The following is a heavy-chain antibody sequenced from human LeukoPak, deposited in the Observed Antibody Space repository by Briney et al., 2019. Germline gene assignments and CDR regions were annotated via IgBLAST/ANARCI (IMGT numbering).Heavy chain of an antibody. Sequence: GESLKISCHASGYIFSSYLITVPRQVPGKGLEWMVRIDPSDSFTNYSPSFEGHVTISVDKAISTAYMQWSCLKPSDTAMYYCATHWARCASSKRVASDFWGQGTLVIVSS. CDR3: ATHWARCASSKRVASDF. V-gene: IGHV5-10-1*01. J-gene: IGHJ4*02. CDR2: IDPSDSFT. CDR1: GYIFSSYL. D-gene: IGHD3-16*01.